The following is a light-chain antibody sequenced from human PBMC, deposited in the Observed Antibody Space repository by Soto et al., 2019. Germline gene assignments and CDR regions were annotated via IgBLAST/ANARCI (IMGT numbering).Light chain of an antibody. CDR2: EVS. CDR1: SSDVGGYNY. CDR3: SSYAGSNTVV. Sequence: QSALTQPPSASGSPGQSVTISCTGTSSDVGGYNYVSWYQQQSGKAPKLMIYEVSKRPSGVPDRFSGSKSGSTASLTVSGLQAEDEADYYCSSYAGSNTVVFGGGTKLTVL. J-gene: IGLJ2*01. V-gene: IGLV2-8*01.